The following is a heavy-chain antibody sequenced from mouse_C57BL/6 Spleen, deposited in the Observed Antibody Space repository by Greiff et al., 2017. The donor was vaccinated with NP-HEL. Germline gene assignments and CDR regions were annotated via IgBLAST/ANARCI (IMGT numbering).Heavy chain of an antibody. CDR3: TRDRGSYYFDY. Sequence: DVKLVESREGLVKPGGSLKLSCAASGFTFSSYAMSWVRQTPEKRLEWVAYISSGGDYIYYADTVKGRFTISRDNARNTLYLQMSSLKSEDTAMYYCTRDRGSYYFDYWGQGTTLTVSS. CDR1: GFTFSSYA. V-gene: IGHV5-9-1*02. D-gene: IGHD3-1*01. CDR2: ISSGGDYI. J-gene: IGHJ2*01.